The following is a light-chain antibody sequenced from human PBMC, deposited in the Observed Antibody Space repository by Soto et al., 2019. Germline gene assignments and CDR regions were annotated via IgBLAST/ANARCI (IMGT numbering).Light chain of an antibody. V-gene: IGKV3-15*01. CDR1: QSVSSN. J-gene: IGKJ2*01. Sequence: EIVMTQSPATLYVSPGERATLSCRASQSVSSNLAWYQQRPGQAPRLLIYGASTRDTGVPARFSGSGSGTEFTLTISSLQSEDFAVYYCQQYINWPPAYTFGQGTKLEIK. CDR2: GAS. CDR3: QQYINWPPAYT.